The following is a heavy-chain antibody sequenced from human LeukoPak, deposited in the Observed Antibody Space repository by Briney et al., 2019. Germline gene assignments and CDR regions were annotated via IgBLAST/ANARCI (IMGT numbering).Heavy chain of an antibody. CDR3: AKSDHTKTYYFDY. CDR1: GGSINSPTYY. D-gene: IGHD1-14*01. CDR2: IFNSGST. V-gene: IGHV4-39*01. Sequence: PSETLSLTCTVSGGSINSPTYYWAWIRQPPGKGLEWIGSIFNSGSTYYNLSLKSRVTISVDTSRNQFSLKLSSVTAADTAVYHCAKSDHTKTYYFDYWGQGALVTVSS. J-gene: IGHJ4*02.